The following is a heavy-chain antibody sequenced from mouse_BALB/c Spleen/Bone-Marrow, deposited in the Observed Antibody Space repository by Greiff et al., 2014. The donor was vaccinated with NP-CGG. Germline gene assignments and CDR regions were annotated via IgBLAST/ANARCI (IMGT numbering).Heavy chain of an antibody. CDR3: ARETTRGAMDY. Sequence: DVMLVESGGALVQPGGSRKLSCAASGFTFSDYGMAWVRQAPGKGPEWVAFISNLAYSICYTDTVTGRFTISRENAKNTLYLEMSSLRSEDTAMYYCARETTRGAMDYWGQGTSVTVSS. CDR2: ISNLAYSI. V-gene: IGHV5-15*02. D-gene: IGHD2-1*01. J-gene: IGHJ4*01. CDR1: GFTFSDYG.